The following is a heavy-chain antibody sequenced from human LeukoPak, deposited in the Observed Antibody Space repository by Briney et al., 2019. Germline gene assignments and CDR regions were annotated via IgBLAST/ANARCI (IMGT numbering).Heavy chain of an antibody. J-gene: IGHJ4*02. V-gene: IGHV5-51*01. D-gene: IGHD2-15*01. CDR1: GYIFSSYW. CDR2: IYPADSDA. CDR3: ARSLASQGRGYFY. Sequence: GEPLKISCKTSGYIFSSYWIGWVRQMPGKGLEWMGIIYPADSDARYGPSFQGQVTISVDKSINTAYLQWSSLKASDTAIYYCARSLASQGRGYFYWGQGTLVTVSS.